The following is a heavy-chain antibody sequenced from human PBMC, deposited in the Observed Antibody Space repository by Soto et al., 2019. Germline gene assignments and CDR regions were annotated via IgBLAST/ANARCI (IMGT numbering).Heavy chain of an antibody. CDR3: AKDRSPFVVPPVTDRCFAP. J-gene: IGHJ5*02. Sequence: GGSLRLSCAASGFTFSSYAMIWVRQAPGKGLEWVSAISGSGGSTYYADSVKGRFTISRDNSKNTLYLQMNSLRAEDTAVYYCAKDRSPFVVPPVTDRCFAPWGQGTLVTVSS. D-gene: IGHD2-2*01. CDR2: ISGSGGST. CDR1: GFTFSSYA. V-gene: IGHV3-23*01.